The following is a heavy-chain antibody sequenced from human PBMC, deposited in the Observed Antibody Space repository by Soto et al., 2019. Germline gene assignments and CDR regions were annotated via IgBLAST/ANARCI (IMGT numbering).Heavy chain of an antibody. J-gene: IGHJ3*02. V-gene: IGHV3-23*01. CDR2: ISGSGGSR. Sequence: EVQVLESGGGLVQPGGSLRLSCAASGFTFSSYAMGWVRQAPGKGLEWVSAISGSGGSRYYGDSVKGRFTISRDNSKNTVSLQMNNLRAEDTAVYYCAKDLRAYFDVFDIWGQGTMVTVSS. CDR1: GFTFSSYA. CDR3: AKDLRAYFDVFDI. D-gene: IGHD2-8*01.